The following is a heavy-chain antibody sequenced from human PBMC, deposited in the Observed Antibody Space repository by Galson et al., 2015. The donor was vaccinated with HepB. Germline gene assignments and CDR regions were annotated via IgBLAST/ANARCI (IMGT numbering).Heavy chain of an antibody. V-gene: IGHV1-46*01. D-gene: IGHD3-10*01. Sequence: SVKVSCKASGYTFTSYYMHWVRQASGQGLEWMGIINPSGGSTSYAQKFQGRVTMTRDTSTSTVYMELSSLRSEDTAVYYCARVITMVRGVNDWFDPWGQGTLVTVSS. CDR3: ARVITMVRGVNDWFDP. J-gene: IGHJ5*02. CDR2: INPSGGST. CDR1: GYTFTSYY.